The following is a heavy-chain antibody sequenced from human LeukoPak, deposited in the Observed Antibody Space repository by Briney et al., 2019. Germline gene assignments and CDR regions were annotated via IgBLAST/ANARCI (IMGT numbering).Heavy chain of an antibody. V-gene: IGHV3-30*18. J-gene: IGHJ3*02. CDR3: AKDHDYGDYAPAFDI. CDR1: GSTFSSYG. Sequence: GGSLRLSCAASGSTFSSYGMHWVRQAPGKGLEWVAVISYDGSNKYYADSVKGRFTISRDNSKNTLYLQMNSLRAEDTAVYYCAKDHDYGDYAPAFDIWGQGTMVTVSS. CDR2: ISYDGSNK. D-gene: IGHD4-17*01.